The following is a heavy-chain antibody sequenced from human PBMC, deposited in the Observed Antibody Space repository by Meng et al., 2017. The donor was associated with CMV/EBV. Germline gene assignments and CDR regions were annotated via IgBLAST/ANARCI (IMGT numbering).Heavy chain of an antibody. Sequence: QVERQESGPGLVKPSETLSRTCPVSDSSISSYYWSWIRQPAGKGLEWIGRIYTSGSTNYHPSLKSRVTMSVDTSKNQFSLKLSSVTAADTAVYYCARHGDTAMVVGIDYWGQGTLVTVSS. CDR1: DSSISSYY. V-gene: IGHV4-4*07. CDR3: ARHGDTAMVVGIDY. J-gene: IGHJ4*02. D-gene: IGHD5-18*01. CDR2: IYTSGST.